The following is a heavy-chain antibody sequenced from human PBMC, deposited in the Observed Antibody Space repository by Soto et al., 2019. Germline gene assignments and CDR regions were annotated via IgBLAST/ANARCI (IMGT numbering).Heavy chain of an antibody. CDR3: ARGRITLLSKSNWFDP. CDR1: GYTFTGYY. Sequence: ASVKVSCKASGYTFTGYYMHWVRQAPGQGLEWMGWINPNSGGTNYAQKFQGWVTMTRDTSISTAYMELSRLRSDDTAVYYCARGRITLLSKSNWFDPWGQGTLVTVS. D-gene: IGHD2-15*01. V-gene: IGHV1-2*04. J-gene: IGHJ5*02. CDR2: INPNSGGT.